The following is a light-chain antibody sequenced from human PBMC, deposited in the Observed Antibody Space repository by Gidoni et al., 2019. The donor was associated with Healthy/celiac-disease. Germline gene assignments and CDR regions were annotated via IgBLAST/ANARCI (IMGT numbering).Light chain of an antibody. CDR2: DNN. CDR1: SSKIGNNY. Sequence: HSVLTQPPSVSAAPGQKVTISCSGSSSKIGNNYVSWYQQLPGTAPKLLIYDNNKRPSGIPDRFSGSKSGTSAALGITGLQTGDEADYYCASWDSSLSGYVFGTATMVTVL. J-gene: IGLJ1*01. CDR3: ASWDSSLSGYV. V-gene: IGLV1-51*01.